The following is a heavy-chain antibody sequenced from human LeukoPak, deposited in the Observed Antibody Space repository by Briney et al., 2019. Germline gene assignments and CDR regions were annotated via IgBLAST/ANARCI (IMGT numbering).Heavy chain of an antibody. J-gene: IGHJ3*02. CDR1: GGSISSSSYY. D-gene: IGHD3-10*01. Sequence: PSETLSLTCTVSGGSISSSSYYWGWIRQPPGKGLEWIGSIYYSGSTYYNPSLKSRVTISVDTSKNQFSLKLSSVTAADTAVYYCARDYYGSGRGAFDIWGQGTMVTVSS. CDR2: IYYSGST. V-gene: IGHV4-39*07. CDR3: ARDYYGSGRGAFDI.